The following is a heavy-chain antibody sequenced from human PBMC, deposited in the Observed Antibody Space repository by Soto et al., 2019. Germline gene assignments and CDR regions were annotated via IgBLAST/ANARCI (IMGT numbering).Heavy chain of an antibody. V-gene: IGHV4-59*08. J-gene: IGHJ5*02. Sequence: PSETLSLTCTVSGGSISNYYWSLIRQPQGKGLEWIGYIYYSGSTNYNPSLKSRVTISVDTSKNQFSLKLSSVTAADTAVYYCARQLGYCSGGSCFNWFDPWGQGTLVTVSS. CDR3: ARQLGYCSGGSCFNWFDP. CDR2: IYYSGST. CDR1: GGSISNYY. D-gene: IGHD2-15*01.